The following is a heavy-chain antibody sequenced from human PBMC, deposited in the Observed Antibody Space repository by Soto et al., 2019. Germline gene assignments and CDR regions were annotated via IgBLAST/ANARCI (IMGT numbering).Heavy chain of an antibody. Sequence: ASVKVSCKASGDTFIKYDINWVRQATGQGLEWMGWMNPSNGNAGYAQNFRGRVTMTSNTSITTAYMELSGLRYEDTAVYYCARRKERSGPNYFDVWGQGTLVTVS. CDR2: MNPSNGNA. CDR3: ARRKERSGPNYFDV. V-gene: IGHV1-8*01. CDR1: GDTFIKYD. J-gene: IGHJ4*02. D-gene: IGHD6-25*01.